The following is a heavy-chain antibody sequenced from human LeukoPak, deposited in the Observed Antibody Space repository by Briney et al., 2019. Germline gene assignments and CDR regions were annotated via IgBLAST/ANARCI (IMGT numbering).Heavy chain of an antibody. CDR2: IYYSGNT. J-gene: IGHJ4*02. V-gene: IGHV4-39*01. D-gene: IGHD3/OR15-3a*01. Sequence: SETLSLTCTVSGVSISSSNSYWGWIRHPPGKGLEWIGSIYYSGNTYYNASPKSQVSISIDTSKNQFSLRLTSVTAADTAVYYCARQTGSGLFILPGGQGTLVTVSS. CDR3: ARQTGSGLFILP. CDR1: GVSISSSNSY.